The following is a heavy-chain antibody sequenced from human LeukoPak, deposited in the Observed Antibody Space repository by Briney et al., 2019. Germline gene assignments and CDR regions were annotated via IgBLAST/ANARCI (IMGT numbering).Heavy chain of an antibody. CDR3: ARRGWGTYGSGYDS. D-gene: IGHD3-10*01. V-gene: IGHV4-59*01. Sequence: PSETLSLTCTVAGGSISSYYWSWIRQPPGKGWGWIGYIYSRGTTTSTPSLKSRVNISVATSKNKFSLKLSFVTAADTAVYYCARRGWGTYGSGYDSWGQGTLVTVSS. CDR1: GGSISSYY. CDR2: IYSRGTT. J-gene: IGHJ4*02.